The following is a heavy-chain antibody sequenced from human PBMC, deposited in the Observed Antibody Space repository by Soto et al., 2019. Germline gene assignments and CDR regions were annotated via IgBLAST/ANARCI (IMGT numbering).Heavy chain of an antibody. CDR1: GFTFGDYA. J-gene: IGHJ6*03. CDR3: TRDGLDYYGSGTPPTYYYYMDV. V-gene: IGHV3-49*03. Sequence: GGSLRLSCTASGFTFGDYAMSWFRQAPGKGLEWVGFIRSKAYGGTTEYAASVKGRFTISRDDSKSIAYLQMNSLKTEDTAVYYCTRDGLDYYGSGTPPTYYYYMDVWGKGTTVTVSS. CDR2: IRSKAYGGTT. D-gene: IGHD3-10*01.